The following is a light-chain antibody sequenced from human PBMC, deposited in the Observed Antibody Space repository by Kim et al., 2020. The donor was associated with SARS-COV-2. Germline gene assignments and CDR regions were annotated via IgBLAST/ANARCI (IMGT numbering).Light chain of an antibody. Sequence: QSVLTQPPSASGTPGQRVTISCSGSSSNIGTYTVNWYRQLPGTAPKLLIHSNSHRPSGVPDRFSASKSGTSASLAISGLQSEDEADYYCASWDDSLNGVFGGGTQLTVL. J-gene: IGLJ3*02. CDR1: SSNIGTYT. CDR2: SNS. V-gene: IGLV1-44*01. CDR3: ASWDDSLNGV.